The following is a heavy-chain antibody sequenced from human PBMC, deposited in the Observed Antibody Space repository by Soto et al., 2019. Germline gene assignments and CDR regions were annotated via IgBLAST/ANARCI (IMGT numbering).Heavy chain of an antibody. Sequence: ASVKVSCKASGYTFTSYGISWVRQAPGQGLEWMGWISAYNGNTNYAQKLQGRVTMTTDTSTSTAYMELRLSSVTAADTAVYYCARIRTYDTSGYYSSFYFDNWGQGTLVTVS. J-gene: IGHJ4*02. CDR3: ARIRTYDTSGYYSSFYFDN. V-gene: IGHV1-18*01. CDR2: ISAYNGNT. CDR1: GYTFTSYG. D-gene: IGHD3-22*01.